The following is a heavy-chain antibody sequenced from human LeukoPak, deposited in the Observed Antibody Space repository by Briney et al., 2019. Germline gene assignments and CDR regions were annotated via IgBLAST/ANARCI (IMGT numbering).Heavy chain of an antibody. J-gene: IGHJ5*02. CDR2: IYHTGNS. V-gene: IGHV4-4*02. CDR3: ARGGTTVAGTFWFDP. D-gene: IGHD6-19*01. Sequence: SETLSLTCAVSGGSISSSNWWSWVRQPPGKGLEWIGEIYHTGNSNYNPSLKSRVTLSVDKSKNQLSLKLSSVTAADTAVYYCARGGTTVAGTFWFDPWGQGTLVTVSS. CDR1: GGSISSSNW.